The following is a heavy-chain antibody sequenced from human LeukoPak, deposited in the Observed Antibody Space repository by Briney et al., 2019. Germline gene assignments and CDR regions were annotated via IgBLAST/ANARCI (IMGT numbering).Heavy chain of an antibody. J-gene: IGHJ6*03. CDR3: AKGGTRAERNYYYMDV. V-gene: IGHV3-23*01. Sequence: GGSLRLSCAACGFTFSSYAMSWVRQAPGKGLEWVSTISGSGGRTYYADSVKGRFTISRDNSKNTLYLQMNSLRAEDTAVYYCAKGGTRAERNYYYMDVWGKGTTVTVSS. CDR2: ISGSGGRT. CDR1: GFTFSSYA.